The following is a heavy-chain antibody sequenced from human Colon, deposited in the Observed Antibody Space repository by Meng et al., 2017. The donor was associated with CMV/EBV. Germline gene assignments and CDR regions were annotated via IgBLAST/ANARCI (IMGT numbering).Heavy chain of an antibody. J-gene: IGHJ4*02. CDR1: GLTFRDAW. V-gene: IGHV3-30*02. CDR2: MGSDGSIK. D-gene: IGHD4-11*01. Sequence: GESLKISCSVSGLTFRDAWMSWVRQAPGKGLEWVAFMGSDGSIKRYSDSVKGRFNISRDNSKNTLWLQMHSLRPEDTALYYCAREGYSNFDYWGQGTLVTVSS. CDR3: AREGYSNFDY.